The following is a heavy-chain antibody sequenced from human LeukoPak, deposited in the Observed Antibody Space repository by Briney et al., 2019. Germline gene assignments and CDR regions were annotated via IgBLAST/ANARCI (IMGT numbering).Heavy chain of an antibody. CDR1: GFTFSSYW. CDR2: IKQDGSEK. Sequence: GGSLRLSCAASGFTFSSYWMSWVRQAPGKGLEWVANIKQDGSEKYYVDSVKGRYTISRDNAKNSLYLQMNSLRAEDTAVYYCASDREYYYGSGSFDYWGQGTLVTVSS. J-gene: IGHJ4*02. CDR3: ASDREYYYGSGSFDY. D-gene: IGHD3-10*01. V-gene: IGHV3-7*04.